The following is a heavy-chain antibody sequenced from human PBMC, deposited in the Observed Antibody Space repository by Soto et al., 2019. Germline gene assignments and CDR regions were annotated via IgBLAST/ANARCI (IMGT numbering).Heavy chain of an antibody. J-gene: IGHJ4*02. V-gene: IGHV1-46*01. Sequence: QVQLVQSGAEVKKPGASVKVSCKASGYTFTSYYMHWVRQAPGQGLEWMGIINPSGGSTSYAQKFQGRVTMTRDTSTSTVYMELSSLRSEDTAVYYCARPAYSGSPGYYFDYWGQGTLVTVSS. CDR2: INPSGGST. D-gene: IGHD1-26*01. CDR1: GYTFTSYY. CDR3: ARPAYSGSPGYYFDY.